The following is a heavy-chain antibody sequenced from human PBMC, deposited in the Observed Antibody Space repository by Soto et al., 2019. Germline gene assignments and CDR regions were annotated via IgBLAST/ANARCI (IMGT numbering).Heavy chain of an antibody. CDR2: ISGSGGST. J-gene: IGHJ4*02. D-gene: IGHD6-25*01. CDR1: GFTFSSYA. Sequence: EVQLLESGGGLVQPGGSLRLSCAASGFTFSSYAMSWVRQAPGKGLEWVSAISGSGGSTYYADSVKGRFTISRDNFKNTLYLQINSLRAEDTAVYYCAKGRRGSGFDFDYWGQGTLLTVSS. V-gene: IGHV3-23*01. CDR3: AKGRRGSGFDFDY.